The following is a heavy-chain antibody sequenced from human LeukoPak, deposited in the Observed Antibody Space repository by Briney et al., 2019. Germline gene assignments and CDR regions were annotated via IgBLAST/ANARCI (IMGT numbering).Heavy chain of an antibody. CDR2: INHSGST. CDR1: GGSISSGGYY. J-gene: IGHJ4*02. D-gene: IGHD3-22*01. V-gene: IGHV4-39*07. Sequence: SETLSLTCTVSGGSISSGGYYWSWIRQPPGKGLEWIGEINHSGSTNYNPSLKSRVTISVDTSKNQFSLKLSSVTAADTAVYYCARVDYYDREGDYWGQGTLVTVSS. CDR3: ARVDYYDREGDY.